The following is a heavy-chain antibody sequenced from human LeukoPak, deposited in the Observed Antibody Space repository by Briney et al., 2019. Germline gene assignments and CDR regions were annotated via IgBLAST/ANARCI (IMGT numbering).Heavy chain of an antibody. J-gene: IGHJ3*02. CDR1: GYTFTSYC. CDR3: ARDLMVRGVIITGDAFDI. D-gene: IGHD3-10*01. CDR2: ISAYNGNT. V-gene: IGHV1-18*04. Sequence: ATVSLSCTASGYTFTSYCISWVRQPPGKGLEWMGGISAYNGNTNYAQKLQGRVTMTTDTSTSTAYMELRSLRSDDTAVYYCARDLMVRGVIITGDAFDIWGQGTMVTVSS.